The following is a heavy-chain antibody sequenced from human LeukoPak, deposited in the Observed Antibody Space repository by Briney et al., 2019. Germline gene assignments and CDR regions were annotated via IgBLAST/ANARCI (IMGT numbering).Heavy chain of an antibody. D-gene: IGHD5-18*01. V-gene: IGHV4-4*07. CDR1: GGSISSYY. CDR3: VRGGYSYGYGLGLLDY. J-gene: IGHJ4*02. CDR2: IYTSGST. Sequence: SSETLSLTCTVSGGSISSYYWSWIRQPAGKGLEWIGRIYTSGSTNYNPSLKSRVTMSVDTSKNQFSLKLSSVTAADTAVYYCVRGGYSYGYGLGLLDYWGQGSLVTVSS.